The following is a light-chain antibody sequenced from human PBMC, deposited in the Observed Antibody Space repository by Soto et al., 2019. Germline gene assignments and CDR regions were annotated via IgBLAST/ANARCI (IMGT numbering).Light chain of an antibody. J-gene: IGKJ5*01. CDR2: EAS. V-gene: IGKV1-5*03. Sequence: DIQMTQSPSSLSASVGDRVTMTCRASQTISIHLDWYQQKPGKAPKLLIYEASSLQSGVPSRFTGSGSGTEFTLTISSLQPEDFATYYCQQNYSYAIAFGQGTRVDIK. CDR3: QQNYSYAIA. CDR1: QTISIH.